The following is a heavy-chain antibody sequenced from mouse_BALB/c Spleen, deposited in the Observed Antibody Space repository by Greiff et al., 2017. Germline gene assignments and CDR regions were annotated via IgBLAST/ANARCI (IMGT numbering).Heavy chain of an antibody. J-gene: IGHJ2*01. CDR1: GYTFTSYW. Sequence: QVQLQQPGAELVRPGASVKLSCKASGYTFTSYWINWVKQRPGQGLEWIGNIYPSDSYTNYNQKFKDKATLTVDKSSSTAYMQLSSPTSEDSAVYYCARWDYRYDGFDYWGQGTTLTVSS. CDR3: ARWDYRYDGFDY. CDR2: IYPSDSYT. D-gene: IGHD2-14*01. V-gene: IGHV1-69*02.